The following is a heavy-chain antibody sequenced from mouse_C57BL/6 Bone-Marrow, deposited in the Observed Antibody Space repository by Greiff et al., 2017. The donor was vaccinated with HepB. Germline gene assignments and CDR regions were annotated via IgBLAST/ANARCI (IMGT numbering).Heavy chain of an antibody. J-gene: IGHJ2*01. D-gene: IGHD1-1*01. CDR2: ILPGSSST. CDR1: GYTFTGYW. CDR3: ASPQIYYYGSSRFDY. Sequence: VKLQQSGAELMKPGASVKLSCKATGYTFTGYWIEWVKQRPGHGLEWIGEILPGSSSTNYNEKFKGKATFTADTSSNTAYMQLSSLTTEDSAIYYCASPQIYYYGSSRFDYWGQGTTLTVSS. V-gene: IGHV1-9*01.